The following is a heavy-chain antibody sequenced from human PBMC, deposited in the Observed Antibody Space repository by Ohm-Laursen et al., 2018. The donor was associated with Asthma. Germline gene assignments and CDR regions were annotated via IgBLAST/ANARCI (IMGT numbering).Heavy chain of an antibody. D-gene: IGHD3-10*01. CDR1: GFTFSSDA. V-gene: IGHV3-53*01. J-gene: IGHJ3*02. CDR2: IYSGGST. Sequence: SLRLSCTASGFTFSSDAMNWVRQAPGKGLEWVSVIYSGGSTYYADSVKGRFTISRDNSKNTLYLQMNSLRAEDTAVYYCARGYYGSGSYKRFDAFDIWGQGTMVTVSS. CDR3: ARGYYGSGSYKRFDAFDI.